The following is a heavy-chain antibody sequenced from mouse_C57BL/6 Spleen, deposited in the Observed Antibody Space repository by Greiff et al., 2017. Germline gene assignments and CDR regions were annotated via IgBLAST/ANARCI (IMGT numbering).Heavy chain of an antibody. Sequence: EVKVEESGGGLVQPGGSMKLSCAASGFTFSDAWMDWVRQSPEKGLEWVAEIRNKANNHATYYAESVKGRFTISRDDSKSSVYLQMNSLRAEDTGIYYCTRNGNYVYSYYAMDYWGQGTSVTVSS. V-gene: IGHV6-6*01. D-gene: IGHD2-1*01. CDR3: TRNGNYVYSYYAMDY. CDR1: GFTFSDAW. J-gene: IGHJ4*01. CDR2: IRNKANNHAT.